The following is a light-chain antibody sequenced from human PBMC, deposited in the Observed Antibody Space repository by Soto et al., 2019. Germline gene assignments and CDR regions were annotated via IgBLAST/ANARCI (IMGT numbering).Light chain of an antibody. V-gene: IGKV1-12*01. CDR3: QQGDTWPLT. Sequence: DIQMTQSPSSVSASVGDRVTITCRATQGLSGSLAWYQQKPGKAPKLLISVTSRLQRGVPSRLSGSASGTDFTLTIDSLLPEDRATYYCQQGDTWPLTFGQGTRLEIK. CDR2: VTS. CDR1: QGLSGS. J-gene: IGKJ5*01.